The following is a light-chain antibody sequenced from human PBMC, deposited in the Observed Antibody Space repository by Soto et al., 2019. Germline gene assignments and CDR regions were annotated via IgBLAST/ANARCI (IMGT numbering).Light chain of an antibody. CDR2: EVT. Sequence: QSALTQPASVSGSPGQSVTISCTGTSSDIDDYKYVSWYQQHPGKAPKLVISEVTNRPFSVSNRFSGSKSGNMASLTISGLQTDDEATYYCTSYRNTITVFGGGTKVTVL. CDR3: TSYRNTITV. CDR1: SSDIDDYKY. V-gene: IGLV2-14*01. J-gene: IGLJ3*02.